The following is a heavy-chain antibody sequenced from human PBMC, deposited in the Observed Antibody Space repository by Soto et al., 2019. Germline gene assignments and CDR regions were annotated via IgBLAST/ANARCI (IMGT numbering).Heavy chain of an antibody. D-gene: IGHD3-22*01. Sequence: PSETLFLTCAVYGGSFSGYYWSWIRQPPGKGLEWIGEINHSGSTNYNPSLKSRVTISVDTSKNQFSLKLSSVTAADTAVYYCARGTTSSGYYYVRWFDPWGQGTLVTVSS. V-gene: IGHV4-34*01. CDR2: INHSGST. J-gene: IGHJ5*02. CDR1: GGSFSGYY. CDR3: ARGTTSSGYYYVRWFDP.